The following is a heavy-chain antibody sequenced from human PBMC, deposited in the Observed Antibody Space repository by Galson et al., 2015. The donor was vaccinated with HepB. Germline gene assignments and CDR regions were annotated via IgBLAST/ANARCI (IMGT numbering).Heavy chain of an antibody. CDR2: IYSSGST. CDR1: GGSISSDNYY. J-gene: IGHJ5*02. CDR3: ARDWEVFWFDP. Sequence: TLSLTCTVSGGSISSDNYYWSWIRPPAGKGLEWIGRIYSSGSTKYNPSLKSRVTMSIDTSKSQFSLKLSSVTAADTAVYYCARDWEVFWFDPWGQGTLVTVSS. V-gene: IGHV4-61*02. D-gene: IGHD1-26*01.